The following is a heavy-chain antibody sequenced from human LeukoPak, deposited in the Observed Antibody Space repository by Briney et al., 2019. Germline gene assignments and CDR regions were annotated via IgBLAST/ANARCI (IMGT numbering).Heavy chain of an antibody. D-gene: IGHD5-18*01. CDR1: GGTFSSYA. CDR3: ARAPSIQLWTFDY. Sequence: SVKVSCKASGGTFSSYAISWVRQAPGQGLEWMGRIIPILGIANYAQKFQGRVTITADKSTSTAYMELRSLRSDDTAVYYCARAPSIQLWTFDYWGQGTLVTVSS. CDR2: IIPILGIA. J-gene: IGHJ4*02. V-gene: IGHV1-69*04.